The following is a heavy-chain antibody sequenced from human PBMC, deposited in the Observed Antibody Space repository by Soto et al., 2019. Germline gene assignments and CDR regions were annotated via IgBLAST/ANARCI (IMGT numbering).Heavy chain of an antibody. J-gene: IGHJ4*02. CDR2: ISGSGADT. V-gene: IGHV3-23*01. CDR3: AKDTGRGGGSVFDY. D-gene: IGHD2-15*01. Sequence: LRLSCAPSGFIFSNYAMSWVRQARGKGLERVSAISGSGADTYYTESVKGRFTISRDNFKNTLYLQMNSLRAEDTAVYYCAKDTGRGGGSVFDYWGQGTLVTVSS. CDR1: GFIFSNYA.